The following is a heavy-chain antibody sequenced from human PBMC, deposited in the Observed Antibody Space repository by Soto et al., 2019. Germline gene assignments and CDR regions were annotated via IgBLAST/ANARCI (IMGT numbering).Heavy chain of an antibody. D-gene: IGHD3-10*01. CDR2: IYYSGST. J-gene: IGHJ3*02. CDR1: DGSISSYY. Sequence: QVQLQESGPGLVKPSETLSLTCTVSDGSISSYYWTWIRQPPGKGLEWIGYIYYSGSTNYNPSLTSRVTLPVDTSKNPFSLKLISVTAADTAVYYCARRPGFGHAFDIWCQGTMVTVSS. CDR3: ARRPGFGHAFDI. V-gene: IGHV4-59*08.